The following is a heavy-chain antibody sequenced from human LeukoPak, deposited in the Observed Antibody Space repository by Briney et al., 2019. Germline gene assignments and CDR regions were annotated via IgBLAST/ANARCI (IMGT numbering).Heavy chain of an antibody. J-gene: IGHJ3*02. CDR3: AMVRGVITSDAFDI. D-gene: IGHD3-10*01. CDR1: GGSISSSSYY. Sequence: PSETLSLTCTVSGGSISSSSYYWGWIRQPPGKGLEWIGSIYYSGSTYYNPSLKSRVTISVDTSKNQFSLKLSSVTAADTAVYYCAMVRGVITSDAFDIWGQGTMVTVSS. V-gene: IGHV4-39*07. CDR2: IYYSGST.